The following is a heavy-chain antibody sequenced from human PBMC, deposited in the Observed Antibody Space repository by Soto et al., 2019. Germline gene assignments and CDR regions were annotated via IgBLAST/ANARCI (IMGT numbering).Heavy chain of an antibody. CDR2: ISAYNGNT. D-gene: IGHD2-2*02. V-gene: IGHV1-18*01. CDR3: ARHPTDIVVVPAAITWLDP. CDR1: GYTFTSYG. J-gene: IGHJ5*02. Sequence: GASVKVSCKASGYTFTSYGISWVRQAPGQGLEWMGWISAYNGNTNYAQKLQGRVTMTTDTSTSTAYMELRSLRSDDTAVYYCARHPTDIVVVPAAITWLDPWGQGTLVTVSS.